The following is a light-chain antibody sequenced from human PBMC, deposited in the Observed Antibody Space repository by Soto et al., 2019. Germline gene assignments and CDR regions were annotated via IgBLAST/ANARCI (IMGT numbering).Light chain of an antibody. V-gene: IGLV1-40*01. CDR2: GNI. CDR1: SSNIGAGFD. J-gene: IGLJ1*01. CDR3: QSYDSSLSAYV. Sequence: QSVLTQPPSVSGAPGQRVTISCTGSSSNIGAGFDVHWYHQIAGTAPKLLIYGNINRPSGVPDRFSGSKSGTSASLAITGLQAEDEADYYCQSYDSSLSAYVFGAGTKLTVL.